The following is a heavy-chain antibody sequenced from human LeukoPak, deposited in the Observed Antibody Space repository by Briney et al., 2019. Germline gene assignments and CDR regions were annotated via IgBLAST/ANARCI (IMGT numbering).Heavy chain of an antibody. CDR1: GFISSNYG. CDR2: TSSSSGYI. D-gene: IGHD2-8*01. CDR3: ARGGKYCTNGVCHFYFDY. V-gene: IGHV3-21*01. J-gene: IGHJ4*02. Sequence: GESLRLSCAASGFISSNYGMNWVRQAPGKGLEWVSSTSSSSGYIYYADSVRGRFTISRDNAKNSLSLQMNSLRAEDTAVYYCARGGKYCTNGVCHFYFDYWGQGTLVTVSS.